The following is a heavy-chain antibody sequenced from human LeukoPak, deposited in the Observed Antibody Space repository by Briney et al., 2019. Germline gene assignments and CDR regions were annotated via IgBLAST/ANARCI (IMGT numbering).Heavy chain of an antibody. CDR3: TRNYYDSSGRDY. Sequence: GGSLRLSCAASGFTFSNAWMSWVRQAPGKGLEWVGRIKSKTDGGTTDYAAPVKGRFTISRDDSKNTLYLQMNSLKTEDTAVYYCTRNYYDSSGRDYWGQGTLVTVSS. D-gene: IGHD3-22*01. CDR1: GFTFSNAW. J-gene: IGHJ4*02. V-gene: IGHV3-15*01. CDR2: IKSKTDGGTT.